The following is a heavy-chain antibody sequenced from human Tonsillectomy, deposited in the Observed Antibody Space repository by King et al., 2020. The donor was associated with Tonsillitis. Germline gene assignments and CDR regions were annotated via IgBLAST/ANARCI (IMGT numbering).Heavy chain of an antibody. CDR3: ARARPDMYKGVPVAGSRLDS. Sequence: VQLVQSGAEVKKPGASMKVSCRASEDTFNNIYIHWVRQAPGQGLEWMGVINPRDGNTHYAQKFQGRVTMTRDTSTSTVYMELSSLRSEDTAVYYCARARPDMYKGVPVAGSRLDSWGQGTLVTVSS. CDR1: EDTFNNIY. J-gene: IGHJ4*02. V-gene: IGHV1-46*02. D-gene: IGHD6-19*01. CDR2: INPRDGNT.